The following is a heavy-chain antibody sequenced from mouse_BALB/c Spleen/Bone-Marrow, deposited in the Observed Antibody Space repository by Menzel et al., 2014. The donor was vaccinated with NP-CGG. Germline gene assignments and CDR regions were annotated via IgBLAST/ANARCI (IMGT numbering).Heavy chain of an antibody. CDR1: GYSFTGYY. Sequence: LVKTGASVKISCKASGYSFTGYYMHWVKQSHGKSLEWIGYISCYNGATRYNQKFKGKATFTVDTSSSTAHMQFNSLISEDSAVYFCARGGTMISTDAMDYWGQGTSVTVSS. V-gene: IGHV1S34*01. CDR2: ISCYNGAT. CDR3: ARGGTMISTDAMDY. D-gene: IGHD2-4*01. J-gene: IGHJ4*01.